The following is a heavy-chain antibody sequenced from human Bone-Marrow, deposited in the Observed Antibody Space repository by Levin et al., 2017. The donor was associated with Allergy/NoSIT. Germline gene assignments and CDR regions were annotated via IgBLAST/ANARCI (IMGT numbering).Heavy chain of an antibody. Sequence: SETLSLTCTVSGGSISDYYWSWIRQPPGKGLEWIGYMYYSGSTNYNPSLKSRVTISIDRSKNQFSLKLSSVTAADTAVYYCARHSYGSGRYYRLLDIWGLGTMVTVSS. J-gene: IGHJ3*02. CDR3: ARHSYGSGRYYRLLDI. V-gene: IGHV4-59*01. CDR1: GGSISDYY. CDR2: MYYSGST. D-gene: IGHD3-10*01.